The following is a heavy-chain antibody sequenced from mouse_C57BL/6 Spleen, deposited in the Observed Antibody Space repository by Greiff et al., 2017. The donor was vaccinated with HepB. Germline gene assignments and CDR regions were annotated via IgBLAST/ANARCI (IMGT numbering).Heavy chain of an antibody. CDR2: IYPGDGDT. J-gene: IGHJ3*01. V-gene: IGHV1-80*01. CDR3: ARSDYCSSLSY. CDR1: GYAFSSYW. D-gene: IGHD1-1*01. Sequence: VQLQQSGAELVKPGASVKISCKASGYAFSSYWMNWVKQRPGQGLEWIGQIYPGDGDTNYNGKFKGKATLTADKSSSTAYMQLSSLTSEDSAVYFCARSDYCSSLSYWGQGTLVTVSA.